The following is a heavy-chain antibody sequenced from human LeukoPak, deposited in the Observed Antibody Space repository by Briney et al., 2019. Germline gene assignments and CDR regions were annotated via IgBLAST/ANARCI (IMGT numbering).Heavy chain of an antibody. CDR2: IYYSGST. J-gene: IGHJ4*02. Sequence: SETLSLTCTVSGGSISSGGYYWSWIRQHPGKGLEWIGYIYYSGSTYYNPSLKSRVTISVDTSKNQFSLKLSSVTAADTAVYYCAREGQYAFDYWGQGTLVTVSS. D-gene: IGHD2-8*01. CDR3: AREGQYAFDY. V-gene: IGHV4-31*03. CDR1: GGSISSGGYY.